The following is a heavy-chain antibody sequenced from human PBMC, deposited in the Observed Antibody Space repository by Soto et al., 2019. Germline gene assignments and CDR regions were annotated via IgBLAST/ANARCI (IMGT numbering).Heavy chain of an antibody. V-gene: IGHV4-39*01. J-gene: IGHJ4*02. CDR1: GGSISSSSYY. Sequence: PSETLSLTCTVSGGSISSSSYYWGWIRQPPGKGLEWIGSIYYSGSTYYNPSLKSRVTISVDTSKNQFSLKLSSVTAADMAVYFCAIHLSPDILTGYYEGSFDYWGQGTLVTVSS. CDR3: AIHLSPDILTGYYEGSFDY. D-gene: IGHD3-9*01. CDR2: IYYSGST.